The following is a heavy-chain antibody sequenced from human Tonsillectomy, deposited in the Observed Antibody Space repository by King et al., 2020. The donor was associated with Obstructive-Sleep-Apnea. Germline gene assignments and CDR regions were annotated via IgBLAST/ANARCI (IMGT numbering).Heavy chain of an antibody. V-gene: IGHV4-30-2*01. J-gene: IGHJ4*02. CDR3: ARGGGYDNPFIDY. D-gene: IGHD5-12*01. CDR2: IYHSGST. CDR1: GGSISSGGYS. Sequence: QLQESGSGLMKPSQTLSLTCAVSGGSISSGGYSWSWIRQPPGKGLEWIGYIYHSGSTYYNPSLKSRVTISVDRSKNQFSLKLSSVTAADTAVYYCARGGGYDNPFIDYWGQGTLVTVSS.